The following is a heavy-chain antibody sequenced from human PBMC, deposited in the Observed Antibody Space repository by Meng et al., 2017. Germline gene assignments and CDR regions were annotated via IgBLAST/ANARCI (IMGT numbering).Heavy chain of an antibody. CDR3: ASFYDIPNSFDP. CDR1: GFTFSSYA. V-gene: IGHV3-30*01. J-gene: IGHJ5*02. CDR2: ISYDGSNK. D-gene: IGHD3-9*01. Sequence: GESLKISCAASGFTFSSYAMHWVRQAPGKGLEWVAVISYDGSNKYYADSVKGRFTISRDNSKNTLYLQMNSLRAEYTAVYYCASFYDIPNSFDPWGQGTLVTVSS.